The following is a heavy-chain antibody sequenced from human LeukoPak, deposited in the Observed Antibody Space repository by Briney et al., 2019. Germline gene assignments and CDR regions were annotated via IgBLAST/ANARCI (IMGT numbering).Heavy chain of an antibody. CDR2: ISAYNGNT. J-gene: IGHJ4*02. CDR1: GYTFTGYY. V-gene: IGHV1-18*04. CDR3: AVTDYDSSGYGPPDY. D-gene: IGHD3-22*01. Sequence: ASVKVSCKASGYTFTGYYMHWVRQAPGQGLEWMGWISAYNGNTNYAQKLQGRVTMTTDTSTSTAYMELRSLRSDDTAVYYCAVTDYDSSGYGPPDYWGQGTLVTVSS.